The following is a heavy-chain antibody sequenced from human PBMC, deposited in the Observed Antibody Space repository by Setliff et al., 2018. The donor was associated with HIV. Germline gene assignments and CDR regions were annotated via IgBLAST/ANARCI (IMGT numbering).Heavy chain of an antibody. CDR1: GGSFSGYY. J-gene: IGHJ4*01. CDR2: INNSGST. D-gene: IGHD1-26*01. Sequence: SETLSLTCAVYGGSFSGYYWSWIRQPPGKGLEWIGEINNSGSTNYNPSLKSRVSMSVDTSRNQFSLRLTSVTAADTAVYYCATDEYSVVGGSTALNNWGHGTLVTVSS. CDR3: ATDEYSVVGGSTALNN. V-gene: IGHV4-34*01.